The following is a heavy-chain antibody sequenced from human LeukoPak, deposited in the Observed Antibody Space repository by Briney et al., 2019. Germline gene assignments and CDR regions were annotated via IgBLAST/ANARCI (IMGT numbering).Heavy chain of an antibody. D-gene: IGHD4-17*01. CDR3: ARDLAYGDGRY. CDR2: ITSSSSYI. J-gene: IGHJ4*02. CDR1: GFTFSIHS. Sequence: PGGSLRLSCAASGFTFSIHSMNWVRQAPRKGLEWVSSITSSSSYIYYADSVKGRFTISRDDAKNSLYPQMDSLRAEDTAVYYCARDLAYGDGRYWGQGTLVTVSS. V-gene: IGHV3-21*01.